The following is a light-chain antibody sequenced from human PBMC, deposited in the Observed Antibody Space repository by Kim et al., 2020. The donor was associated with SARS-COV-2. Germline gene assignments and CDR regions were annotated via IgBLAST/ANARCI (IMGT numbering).Light chain of an antibody. CDR3: QQYNAWPLT. CDR1: QSLSNSY. V-gene: IGKV3D-15*01. Sequence: SPGESAILSCRASQSLSNSYLAWYQQKPGQAPRLLIYGASSRATGIPDRFSGSGSGTEFTLTISSLQSEDFAVYYCQQYNAWPLTFGGGTKVDIK. J-gene: IGKJ4*01. CDR2: GAS.